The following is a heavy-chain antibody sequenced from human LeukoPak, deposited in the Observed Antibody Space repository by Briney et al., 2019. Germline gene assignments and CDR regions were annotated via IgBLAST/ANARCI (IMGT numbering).Heavy chain of an antibody. D-gene: IGHD2-8*02. V-gene: IGHV3-53*05. J-gene: IGHJ3*02. CDR1: GFTVSSKY. Sequence: GGSLRLSCATSGFTVSSKYMSWVRQAPGKGLEWVSVIFSGGSTYYVDSVKGRFTISRDNSKNTLYLQMNSLRPEDTAVYYCANRWGTQTLGNNIDIWGQGTLVTVSS. CDR2: IFSGGST. CDR3: ANRWGTQTLGNNIDI.